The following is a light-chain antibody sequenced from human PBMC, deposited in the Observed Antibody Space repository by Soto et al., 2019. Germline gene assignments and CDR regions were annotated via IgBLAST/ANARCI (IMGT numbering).Light chain of an antibody. CDR3: QQSYSTIT. V-gene: IGKV1-39*01. Sequence: DIQMTQSPSSLSASVGDRVTITCRASQYISRYLNWYQQKPGKAPKLLIYAASRLQSGVPSRFSGSGSGADYTLTISSLQPEDFATYYCQQSYSTITFGRGTRLEIK. J-gene: IGKJ5*01. CDR1: QYISRY. CDR2: AAS.